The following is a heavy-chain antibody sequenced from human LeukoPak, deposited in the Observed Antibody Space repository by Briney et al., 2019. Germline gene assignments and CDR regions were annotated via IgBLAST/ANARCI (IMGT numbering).Heavy chain of an antibody. Sequence: PGGSLRPSCAASRFTFSDYYMSWIRQAPGKGLEWISYISGTGSVIYYADSVKGRFTISRDNAKNSLYLQMNSLRAEDTAVYYCARDNWNDVVDYWGQGTLVTVSS. D-gene: IGHD1-1*01. CDR3: ARDNWNDVVDY. J-gene: IGHJ4*02. CDR1: RFTFSDYY. CDR2: ISGTGSVI. V-gene: IGHV3-11*01.